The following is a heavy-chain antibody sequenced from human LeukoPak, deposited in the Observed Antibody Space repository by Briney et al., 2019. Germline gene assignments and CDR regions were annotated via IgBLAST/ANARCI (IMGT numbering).Heavy chain of an antibody. CDR2: IIPIFGTA. Sequence: SVEVSCKASGGTFSSYAISWVRQAPGQGLEWMGGIIPIFGTANYAQKFQGRVTITADESTSTAYMELSSLRSEDTAVYYCARVRPIFGVVYYYYYYMDVWGKGTTVTVSS. D-gene: IGHD3-3*01. V-gene: IGHV1-69*13. CDR3: ARVRPIFGVVYYYYYYMDV. CDR1: GGTFSSYA. J-gene: IGHJ6*03.